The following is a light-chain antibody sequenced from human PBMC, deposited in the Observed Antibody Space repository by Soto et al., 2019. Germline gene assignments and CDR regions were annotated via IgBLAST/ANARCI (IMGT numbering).Light chain of an antibody. CDR1: SSDVGGYNY. J-gene: IGLJ3*02. V-gene: IGLV2-14*01. CDR3: SSYKSSSTRL. Sequence: QSALTQPASVSGSPGQSITISCTGTSSDVGGYNYVSWYQQHPGKAPKLMIYEVSNRPSGVSNRFSGSKSGNTASLTISGPQAGDGADYYCSSYKSSSTRLFGGGTKLTAL. CDR2: EVS.